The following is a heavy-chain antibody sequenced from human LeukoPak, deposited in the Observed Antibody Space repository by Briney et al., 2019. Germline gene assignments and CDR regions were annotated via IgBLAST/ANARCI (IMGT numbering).Heavy chain of an antibody. CDR2: ISDYP. D-gene: IGHD6-13*01. Sequence: PGGSLRLSCVASGFSFNTFALTWVRQAPGKGLEWVSTISDYPHYADSVRGRFTISSDTSRNTVFLQLNSLAPEHAATYYCTKASQGSSAGFWYGTYGMDVWGQGTTVTVSS. CDR3: TKASQGSSAGFWYGTYGMDV. CDR1: GFSFNTFA. V-gene: IGHV3-23*05. J-gene: IGHJ6*02.